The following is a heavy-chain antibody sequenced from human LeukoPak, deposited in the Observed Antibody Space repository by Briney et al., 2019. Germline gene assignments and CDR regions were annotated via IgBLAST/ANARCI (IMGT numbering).Heavy chain of an antibody. J-gene: IGHJ4*02. Sequence: GGSLRLSCAASGFTFSSYAMSWVRQAPGKGLEWVSTISGSGGSTFYADSVKGRFTISRDNSNNTLYLQMNSLRAEDTAVYYCAKGGYSSGRKERNDYWGQGTLVTVSS. CDR3: AKGGYSSGRKERNDY. CDR1: GFTFSSYA. V-gene: IGHV3-23*01. D-gene: IGHD3-10*01. CDR2: ISGSGGST.